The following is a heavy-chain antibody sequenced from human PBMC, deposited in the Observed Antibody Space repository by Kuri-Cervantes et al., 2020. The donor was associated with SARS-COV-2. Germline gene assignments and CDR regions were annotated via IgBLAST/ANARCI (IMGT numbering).Heavy chain of an antibody. Sequence: GESLKISCAASGFTFSSYAMSWVRQAPGKGLEWVSAISGSGGSTYYADSVKGRFTISRDNSKNTLYLQMNSLRAEDTAVYYCAKGYYDFWSGYYLFDYWGQGTLVTVSS. J-gene: IGHJ4*02. V-gene: IGHV3-23*01. CDR1: GFTFSSYA. CDR2: ISGSGGST. D-gene: IGHD3-3*01. CDR3: AKGYYDFWSGYYLFDY.